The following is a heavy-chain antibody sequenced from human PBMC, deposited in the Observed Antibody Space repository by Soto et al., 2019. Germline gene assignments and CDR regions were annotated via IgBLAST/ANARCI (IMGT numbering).Heavy chain of an antibody. CDR3: ARALASPLMSWFVP. CDR2: INPNSGGT. V-gene: IGHV1-2*02. D-gene: IGHD2-8*01. Sequence: ASVKVSCKASGYTFTGYYIHWVRQAPGQGLEWMGWINPNSGGTNYAQKFQGRVTMTRDTSISTAYMELSRLRSDDTAVYYCARALASPLMSWFVPWGQGTLVTVSS. J-gene: IGHJ5*02. CDR1: GYTFTGYY.